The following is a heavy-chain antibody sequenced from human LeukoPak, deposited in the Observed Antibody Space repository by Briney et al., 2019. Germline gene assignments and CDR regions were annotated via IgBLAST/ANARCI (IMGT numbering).Heavy chain of an antibody. D-gene: IGHD2-2*01. J-gene: IGHJ4*02. CDR2: IHHSGNT. CDR1: GDSISSSGYY. CDR3: ARYCTSTSCILRGFDY. Sequence: SETLSLTCSVSGDSISSSGYYWDWIRQPPGKGLEWIGSIHHSGNTNYNPSLKSRVTISVDTSKNQFSLKLSSVTAADTAVYYCARYCTSTSCILRGFDYWGQGTLVSVRS. V-gene: IGHV4-39*07.